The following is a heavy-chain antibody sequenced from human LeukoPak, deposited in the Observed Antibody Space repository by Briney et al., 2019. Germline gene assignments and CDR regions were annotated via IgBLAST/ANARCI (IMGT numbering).Heavy chain of an antibody. J-gene: IGHJ4*02. CDR3: ARGWASSWYYFDF. D-gene: IGHD2-2*01. V-gene: IGHV4-59*01. CDR2: TYDSGSS. Sequence: KPSEILSLTCAVSGGSMRNYYWSWIRQPPGKGLEWIGYTYDSGSSSYNPSLRSRVSISIDTSKNQFSLNLSSVTAADTAVYYCARGWASSWYYFDFWGQGTLVTVSS. CDR1: GGSMRNYY.